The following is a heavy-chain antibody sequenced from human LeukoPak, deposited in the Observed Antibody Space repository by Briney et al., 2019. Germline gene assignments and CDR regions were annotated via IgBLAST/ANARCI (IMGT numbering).Heavy chain of an antibody. CDR1: GGTFSSYA. J-gene: IGHJ6*02. CDR3: ARWPTNYYYGMDV. CDR2: INPNSGGT. V-gene: IGHV1-2*02. Sequence: ASVKVSCKASGGTFSSYAISWVRQAPGQGLEWMGWINPNSGGTNYAQKFQGRVTMTRDTSISTAYMELSRLRSDDTAVYYCARWPTNYYYGMDVWGQGTTVTVSS.